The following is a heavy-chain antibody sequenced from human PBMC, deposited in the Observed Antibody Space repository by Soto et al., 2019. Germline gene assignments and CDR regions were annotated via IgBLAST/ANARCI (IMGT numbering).Heavy chain of an antibody. V-gene: IGHV2-5*02. Sequence: QVTLKESGPTLVKPRQTLTLTCTFSGFSLTTNGVGVGWIRQPPGKALEWLALIYWDDDKRYSPSLKSRLTITKDTSKNQVVLTMTNMDPVDTATYYCAHNRGYSYGSAFDYWGQGTLVTVSS. J-gene: IGHJ4*02. CDR1: GFSLTTNGVG. CDR3: AHNRGYSYGSAFDY. CDR2: IYWDDDK. D-gene: IGHD5-18*01.